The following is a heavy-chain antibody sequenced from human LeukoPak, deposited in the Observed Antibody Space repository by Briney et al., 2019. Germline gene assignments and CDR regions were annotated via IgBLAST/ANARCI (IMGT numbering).Heavy chain of an antibody. Sequence: GASVKVSCKASGYTFTTYYMHWVRQAPGQGLEWMGIINPSGGSTNYAQSFQGRVTMTSDTSTSTVYMELSNLRSEDTGVYYCASDLLWNDDAFDIWGQGTMVTVSS. CDR2: INPSGGST. CDR1: GYTFTTYY. CDR3: ASDLLWNDDAFDI. V-gene: IGHV1-46*01. D-gene: IGHD1-1*01. J-gene: IGHJ3*02.